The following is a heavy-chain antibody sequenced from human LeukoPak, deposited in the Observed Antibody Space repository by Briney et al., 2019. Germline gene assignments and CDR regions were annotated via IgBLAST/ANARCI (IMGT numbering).Heavy chain of an antibody. CDR3: ATPKGYYYGSGPGYFNY. D-gene: IGHD3-10*01. CDR1: GDSISSSNC. J-gene: IGHJ4*02. CDR2: ICHGGST. V-gene: IGHV4-4*02. Sequence: PSETLSLTCSVSGDSISSSNCWSWVRQSPGKGLDWIGEICHGGSTNYNPSLKTRVAISMDKSKNQFSLQLTSVTAADTAVYYCATPKGYYYGSGPGYFNYWGQGILVTVSS.